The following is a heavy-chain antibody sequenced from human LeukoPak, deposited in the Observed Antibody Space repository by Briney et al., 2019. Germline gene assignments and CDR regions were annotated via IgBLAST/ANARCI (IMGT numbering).Heavy chain of an antibody. Sequence: PSETLSLTCTVSGGSISSGTYYWSWIRQPPGKGPEWIGYIYYSGTTYYNPSLKSRATISVDTSKNQFSLKLSSVTAADTAVYYCARDYDILTGYYDAFDIWGQGTMVTVSS. D-gene: IGHD3-9*01. CDR2: IYYSGTT. J-gene: IGHJ3*02. V-gene: IGHV4-30-4*01. CDR1: GGSISSGTYY. CDR3: ARDYDILTGYYDAFDI.